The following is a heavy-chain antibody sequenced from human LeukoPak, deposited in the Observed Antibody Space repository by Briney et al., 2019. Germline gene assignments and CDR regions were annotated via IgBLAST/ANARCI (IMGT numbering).Heavy chain of an antibody. J-gene: IGHJ4*02. V-gene: IGHV3-11*04. Sequence: GGSLRLSCAASGFTFSDHFMSWIRQAPGKGLECVSYISRGGSTTYYTDSVKGRFTISRDNGKNALYLQMNSLRAEDTAVYYCARDYVYGDYAYDYWGQGTLVTVSS. CDR2: ISRGGSTT. CDR3: ARDYVYGDYAYDY. CDR1: GFTFSDHF. D-gene: IGHD4-17*01.